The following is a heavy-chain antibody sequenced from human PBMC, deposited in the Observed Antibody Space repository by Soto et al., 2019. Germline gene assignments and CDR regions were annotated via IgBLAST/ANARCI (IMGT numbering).Heavy chain of an antibody. CDR3: ARVAGYGSWSRRVDN. CDR2: TVAGSGNR. CDR1: GYSFTSYG. J-gene: IGHJ4*02. D-gene: IGHD3-10*01. V-gene: IGHV1-18*01. Sequence: QVQLMQSGAEVTKPGASVRLSCKTSGYSFTSYGLSWVRQAPGQGLEWMGWTVAGSGNRIYAQKFQDRINMNTDTSTNTGYRELRGLRSDDSALYFCARVAGYGSWSRRVDNWGQGTLVTVSS.